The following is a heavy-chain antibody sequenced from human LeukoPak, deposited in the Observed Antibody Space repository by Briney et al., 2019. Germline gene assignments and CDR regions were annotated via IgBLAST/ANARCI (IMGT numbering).Heavy chain of an antibody. CDR3: ARANMDDRSGWYRFDY. J-gene: IGHJ4*02. CDR2: INPNSGGT. Sequence: GASMKVSCKASGYTFTGYYMHWVRQAPGQGLEWMGWINPNSGGTNYAQKFQGRVTMTRDTSISTAYMELSRLRSDDTAVYYCARANMDDRSGWYRFDYWGQGTLVTVSS. V-gene: IGHV1-2*02. CDR1: GYTFTGYY. D-gene: IGHD6-19*01.